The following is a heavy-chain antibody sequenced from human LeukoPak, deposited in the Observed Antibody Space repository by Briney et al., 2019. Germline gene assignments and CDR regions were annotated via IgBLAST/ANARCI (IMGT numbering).Heavy chain of an antibody. D-gene: IGHD3-22*01. J-gene: IGHJ3*02. CDR2: WNSGII. V-gene: IGHV3-9*01. CDR3: ARDYYDSSAPRYAFDI. Sequence: WNSGIIGYADSVKGRFTTSRDNAKNSLYLQMNSLRAEDTALYYCARDYYDSSAPRYAFDIWGQGTMVTVSS.